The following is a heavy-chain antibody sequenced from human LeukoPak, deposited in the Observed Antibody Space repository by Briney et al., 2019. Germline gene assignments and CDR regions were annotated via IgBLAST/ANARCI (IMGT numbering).Heavy chain of an antibody. J-gene: IGHJ4*02. CDR1: GFIFSSYW. CDR2: INTDGSST. CDR3: AKASYSSGWYAVGY. Sequence: GESLRLSCAASGFIFSSYWMHWVRHAPGKGLAWVSRINTDGSSTSYADSVKGRFTISRDNAKNTLYLQMNSLRAEDTAVYYCAKASYSSGWYAVGYWGQGTLVTVSS. D-gene: IGHD6-19*01. V-gene: IGHV3-74*01.